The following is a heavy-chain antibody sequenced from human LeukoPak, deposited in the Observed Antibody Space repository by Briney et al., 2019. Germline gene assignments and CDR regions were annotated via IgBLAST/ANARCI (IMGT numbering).Heavy chain of an antibody. Sequence: PGRSLRLSCAASGFTFSSYGMHWVRQAPGKGLERVAFIRYDGSNKYYADSVKGRFIISRDNSKNTLYLQMNSLRAEDTAVYYCARVVVAASDSGYFDYWGQGTLVTVSS. V-gene: IGHV3-30*02. CDR3: ARVVVAASDSGYFDY. CDR1: GFTFSSYG. J-gene: IGHJ4*02. CDR2: IRYDGSNK. D-gene: IGHD2-15*01.